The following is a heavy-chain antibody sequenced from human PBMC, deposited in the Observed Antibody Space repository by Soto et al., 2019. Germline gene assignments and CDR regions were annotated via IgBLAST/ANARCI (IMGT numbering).Heavy chain of an antibody. CDR3: ARDAMTTVIPYYYYYGMDV. CDR1: GCRISDYC. J-gene: IGHJ6*02. V-gene: IGHV4-59*01. Sequence: GSLRLSCAAAGCRISDYCSTWIRQPPGKGLEWIGYISYSGSTNYNPSLKSRLTISVDTSKNQFSLKLSSVTAADTAVYYCARDAMTTVIPYYYYYGMDVWGQGTTVTVSS. CDR2: ISYSGST. D-gene: IGHD4-17*01.